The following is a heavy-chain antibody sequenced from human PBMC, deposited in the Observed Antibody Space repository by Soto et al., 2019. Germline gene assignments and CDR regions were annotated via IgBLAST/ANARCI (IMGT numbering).Heavy chain of an antibody. J-gene: IGHJ3*02. CDR2: INPNSGGT. V-gene: IGHV1-2*04. D-gene: IGHD3-22*01. CDR1: GYTFTGYY. CDR3: ARRGISSSGINAFDI. Sequence: QVQLVQSGAEVKKPGASVKVSRKASGYTFTGYYMHWVRQAPGQGLEWMGWINPNSGGTNYAQKFQGWVTMTRDTSISTAYMELSRLRSDDTAVYYCARRGISSSGINAFDIWGQGTMVTVSS.